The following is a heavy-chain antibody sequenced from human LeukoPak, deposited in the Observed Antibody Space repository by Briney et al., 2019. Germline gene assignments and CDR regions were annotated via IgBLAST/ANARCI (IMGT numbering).Heavy chain of an antibody. Sequence: SETLSLTCTVSGGSISSSYYWGWIRQPPGKGLEWIGSIYYSGSTYYNPSLKSRVTISVDTSKNQFSLKLSSVTAADTAVYYCARVGVVATSRVFDFWGQGNLVTVSS. J-gene: IGHJ4*02. V-gene: IGHV4-39*01. CDR3: ARVGVVATSRVFDF. CDR1: GGSISSSYY. D-gene: IGHD3-22*01. CDR2: IYYSGST.